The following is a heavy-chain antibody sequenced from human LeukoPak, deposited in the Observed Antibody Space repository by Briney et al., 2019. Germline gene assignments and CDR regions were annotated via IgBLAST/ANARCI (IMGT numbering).Heavy chain of an antibody. V-gene: IGHV3-21*01. J-gene: IGHJ4*02. CDR3: AREGDGYNTDY. CDR1: GFTFSSFS. D-gene: IGHD5-24*01. Sequence: PGGSLRLSCAASGFTFSSFSMNWVRQAPGKGLEWVSSISSTGSHIYYADSVKGRLTISRDNAKNSLYLQMNSLRAEDTAVYYCAREGDGYNTDYWGQGTLVTVSS. CDR2: ISSTGSHI.